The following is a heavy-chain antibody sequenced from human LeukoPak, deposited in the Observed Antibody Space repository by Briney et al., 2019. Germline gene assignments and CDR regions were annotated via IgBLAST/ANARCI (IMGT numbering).Heavy chain of an antibody. J-gene: IGHJ3*02. Sequence: GGSLRLSCAASGFTFSSYSMNWVRQAPGKGLEWISSISSSSSYIYYADSVKGRFTISRDNAKNSLYLQMNSLRAEDTAVYYCARWELAVAGRRGAFDIWGQGTMVTVCS. CDR2: ISSSSSYI. V-gene: IGHV3-21*01. D-gene: IGHD6-19*01. CDR3: ARWELAVAGRRGAFDI. CDR1: GFTFSSYS.